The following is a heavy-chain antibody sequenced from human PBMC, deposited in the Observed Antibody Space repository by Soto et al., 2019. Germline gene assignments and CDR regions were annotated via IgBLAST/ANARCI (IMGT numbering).Heavy chain of an antibody. CDR3: ASECSGGSCYSPVYFDY. Sequence: EVQLLESGGGLVQPGGSLRLSCAASGFTFSSYAMSWVRQAPGKGLEWVSAISGSGGSTYYADSVKGRFTISRDNSKNTLYLQMNSRRDEDTAVYYCASECSGGSCYSPVYFDYWGQGTLVTVSS. CDR2: ISGSGGST. J-gene: IGHJ4*02. V-gene: IGHV3-23*01. CDR1: GFTFSSYA. D-gene: IGHD2-15*01.